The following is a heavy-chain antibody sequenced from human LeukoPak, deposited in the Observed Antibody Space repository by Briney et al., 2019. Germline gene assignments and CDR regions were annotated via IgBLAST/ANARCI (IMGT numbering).Heavy chain of an antibody. CDR3: ARANDNYYYYYMDV. Sequence: GGSLRLSCAASGFTFDDYGMSWVRQTPGKGLEWGSGINWNGGSTGYVDSVKGRFTISRDNAKNSLYLQMNSLRAEDTAVYYCARANDNYYYYYMDVWGKGTTVTISS. D-gene: IGHD3-9*01. V-gene: IGHV3-20*04. CDR1: GFTFDDYG. CDR2: INWNGGST. J-gene: IGHJ6*03.